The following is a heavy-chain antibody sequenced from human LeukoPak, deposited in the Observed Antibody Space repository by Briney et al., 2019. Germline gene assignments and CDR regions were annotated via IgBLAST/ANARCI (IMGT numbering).Heavy chain of an antibody. CDR1: GGSISNNY. D-gene: IGHD3-10*01. J-gene: IGHJ5*02. V-gene: IGHV4-59*01. CDR2: IYYSGST. Sequence: SETLSLTCTVSGGSISNNYWSWIRQPPGKGLEWIGCIYYSGSTKYNASLKSRVTISLDTSKIQFSLKLSSVTAADTAVYYCATSPMVRGDEYWFDPWGQGTLVTVSS. CDR3: ATSPMVRGDEYWFDP.